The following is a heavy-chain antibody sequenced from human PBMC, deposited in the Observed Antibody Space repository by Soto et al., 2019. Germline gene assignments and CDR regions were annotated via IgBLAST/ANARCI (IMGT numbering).Heavy chain of an antibody. D-gene: IGHD6-19*01. Sequence: QLQLQESGSGLVKPSQTLSLTCAVSGGSISSGGYSWSWIRQPPGKGLEWIGYIYHSGSTYYNPYLKSRVTISVDRSKNQFSLKLSSVTAADTAVYYCARAGGLGALAADYWGQGTLVTVSS. V-gene: IGHV4-30-2*01. CDR1: GGSISSGGYS. CDR2: IYHSGST. CDR3: ARAGGLGALAADY. J-gene: IGHJ4*02.